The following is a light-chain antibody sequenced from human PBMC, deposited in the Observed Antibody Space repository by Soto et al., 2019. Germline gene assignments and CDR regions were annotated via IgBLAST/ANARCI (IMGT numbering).Light chain of an antibody. CDR2: DAS. Sequence: EIVLTQSPATLSLSPGERAALSCRASQSVSSYLAWYQQKPGQAPRLLIYDASNRATGVPARFSGSGSGTDFTLTISSLEPEDFAVYYCQQRSNCPLLITFGQGTRLEIK. J-gene: IGKJ5*01. CDR1: QSVSSY. CDR3: QQRSNCPLLIT. V-gene: IGKV3-11*01.